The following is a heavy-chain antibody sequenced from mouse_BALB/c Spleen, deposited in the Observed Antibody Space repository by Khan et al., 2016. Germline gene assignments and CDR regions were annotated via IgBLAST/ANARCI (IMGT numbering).Heavy chain of an antibody. D-gene: IGHD1-1*01. CDR3: ARGGSSDDFDY. J-gene: IGHJ2*01. Sequence: QIQLVQSGPELKKPGETVKISCKASGYTFTDYSMHWVKQAPGKGLKWMGWINTETGEPTYADDFKGRFAFSLETSASTAYLQINNLKNEDTAVYYCARGGSSDDFDYWGQGTTLTVSS. CDR1: GYTFTDYS. V-gene: IGHV9-2-1*01. CDR2: INTETGEP.